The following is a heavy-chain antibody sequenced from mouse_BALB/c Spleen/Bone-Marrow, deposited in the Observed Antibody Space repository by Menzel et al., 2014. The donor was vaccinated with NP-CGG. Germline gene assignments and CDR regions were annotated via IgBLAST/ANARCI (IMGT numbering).Heavy chain of an antibody. CDR1: GYTFXSYW. CDR3: ARDSSDYLAWFAY. CDR2: ILPGSDST. D-gene: IGHD3-2*01. Sequence: QVRLQQSGAELMKPGASVKISCKATGYTFXSYWIEWVKQRPGHGLEWIGEILPGSDSTNYNENFKGKATFTADTSSNTAYMQLNSLTSEDSAVYFCARDSSDYLAWFAYWGQGTLVTVSA. J-gene: IGHJ3*01. V-gene: IGHV1-9*01.